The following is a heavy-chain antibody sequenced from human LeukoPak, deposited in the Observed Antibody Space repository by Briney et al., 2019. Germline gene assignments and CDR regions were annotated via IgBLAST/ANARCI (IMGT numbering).Heavy chain of an antibody. CDR1: GGSISSSNYY. CDR2: IYYGGST. CDR3: ARQPPRVYYFDY. Sequence: SETLSLTCTVSGGSISSSNYYWAWIRQPPGEALEWIGSIYYGGSTYYNPSLKSRITISADTSKNQFSLKLSSVTAADAAVYNCARQPPRVYYFDYWGQGTLVTVSS. V-gene: IGHV4-39*01. J-gene: IGHJ4*02.